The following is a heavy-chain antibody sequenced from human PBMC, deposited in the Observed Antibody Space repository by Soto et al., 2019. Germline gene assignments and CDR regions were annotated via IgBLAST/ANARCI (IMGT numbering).Heavy chain of an antibody. V-gene: IGHV4-30-2*01. D-gene: IGHD5-12*01. CDR2: IYHPGST. J-gene: IGHJ5*02. CDR1: GGSINSGGYS. Sequence: SETLSLTCAVSGGSINSGGYSWSWIRQPPGKGLEWIGYIYHPGSTKYHPSLRGRAIISIDMSKNHFSLNLSSVTAADTAFYSCARRRGVVMAGGNDWFGTWGQGILVTVSS. CDR3: ARRRGVVMAGGNDWFGT.